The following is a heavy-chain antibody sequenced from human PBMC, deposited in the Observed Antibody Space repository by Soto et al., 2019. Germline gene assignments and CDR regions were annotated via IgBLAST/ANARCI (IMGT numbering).Heavy chain of an antibody. CDR3: ATVGEGSRNWFNP. D-gene: IGHD3-3*01. J-gene: IGHJ5*02. V-gene: IGHV3-15*01. CDR2: IKTKLDGETT. CDR1: RFTFSTAW. Sequence: VGSLRLSCTGSRFTFSTAWLSWVRQAPGQGLEWVGRIKTKLDGETTAYAAPVKGRFSISRDDSKNTVYLHMNSLTAEDTAVYYCATVGEGSRNWFNPWGQGTRVTVSS.